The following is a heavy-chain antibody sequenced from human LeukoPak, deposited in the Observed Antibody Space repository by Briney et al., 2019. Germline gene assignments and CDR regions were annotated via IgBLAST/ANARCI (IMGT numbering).Heavy chain of an antibody. V-gene: IGHV4-59*01. D-gene: IGHD5-18*01. CDR2: IYYSGTT. J-gene: IGHJ4*02. CDR1: GGSISSYY. Sequence: PSETLSLTCTVSGGSISSYYWGWIRQPPGKGLEWIAYIYYSGTTNYDPSLKSRVTISVDTSKNQLSLKLSSVTAADTAVYYCARGSYGYSYGHGLDYWGQGTLVTVSS. CDR3: ARGSYGYSYGHGLDY.